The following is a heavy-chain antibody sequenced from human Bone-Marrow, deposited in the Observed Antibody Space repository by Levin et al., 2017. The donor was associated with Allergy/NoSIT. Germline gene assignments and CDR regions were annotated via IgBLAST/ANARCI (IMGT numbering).Heavy chain of an antibody. D-gene: IGHD5-24*01. CDR3: VRGQFSAFDI. Sequence: NSSETLSLTCVISGDSLSTNGVAWNWIRQSPSRGLEWLGRTYYRSQWYSDFAVSVKSRITINPDTSKNQFSLQLNSVIPEDTAVYYCVRGQFSAFDIWGQGTVVTVSS. CDR1: GDSLSTNGVA. CDR2: TYYRSQWYS. V-gene: IGHV6-1*01. J-gene: IGHJ3*02.